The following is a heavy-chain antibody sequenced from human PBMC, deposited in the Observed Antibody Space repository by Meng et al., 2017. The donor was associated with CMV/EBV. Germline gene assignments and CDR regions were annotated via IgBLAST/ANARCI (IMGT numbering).Heavy chain of an antibody. J-gene: IGHJ5*02. CDR2: IYYSGST. Sequence: GSISSSSYYWAWIRQPPGRGLEWIGTIYYSGSTYYNPSLKSRVTISIDTSKNQFSLKLSAVTAADTAVYYCAREGFCSGDNCYIVDPWGQGTLVTVSS. CDR1: GSISSSSYY. D-gene: IGHD2-15*01. CDR3: AREGFCSGDNCYIVDP. V-gene: IGHV4-39*07.